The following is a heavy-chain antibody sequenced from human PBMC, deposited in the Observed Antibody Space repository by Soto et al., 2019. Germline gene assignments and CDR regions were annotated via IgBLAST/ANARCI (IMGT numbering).Heavy chain of an antibody. CDR3: ARLAPQLLRFLEWSPTYYMDV. D-gene: IGHD3-3*01. V-gene: IGHV4-59*08. CDR2: IYYSGST. J-gene: IGHJ6*03. CDR1: GGSISSYY. Sequence: SETLSLTCTVSGGSISSYYWSWIRQPPGKGLEWIGYIYYSGSTNYNPSLKSRVTISVDTSKNQFSLKLSSVTAADTAVYYCARLAPQLLRFLEWSPTYYMDVWGKGTTVTVSS.